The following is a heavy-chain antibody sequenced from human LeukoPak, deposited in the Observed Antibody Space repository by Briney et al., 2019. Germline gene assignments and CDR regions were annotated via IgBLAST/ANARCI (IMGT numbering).Heavy chain of an antibody. J-gene: IGHJ4*02. CDR3: AKDSIGYCSSTSCHGGDY. V-gene: IGHV3-30*18. CDR2: ISYDGSNK. D-gene: IGHD2-2*01. CDR1: GFTFSSYG. Sequence: GGSLRLSCAASGFTFSSYGMHWVRQALGKGLEWVAVISYDGSNKYYADSVKGRFTISRDNSKNTLYLQMNSLRAEDTAVYYCAKDSIGYCSSTSCHGGDYWGQGTLVTVSS.